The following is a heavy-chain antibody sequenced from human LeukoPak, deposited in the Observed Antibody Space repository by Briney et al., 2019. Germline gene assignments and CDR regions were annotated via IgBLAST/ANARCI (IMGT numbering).Heavy chain of an antibody. J-gene: IGHJ5*02. CDR1: GGTFSSYA. D-gene: IGHD2-8*01. V-gene: IGHV1-69*05. CDR3: ARDGGGLYCTNGVCYNSWFDP. Sequence: ASVKVSCKASGGTFSSYAISWVRQAPGQGLEWMGRIIPIFGTANYAQKFQGRVTITTDESTSTAYMELSSLRSEDTAVYYCARDGGGLYCTNGVCYNSWFDPWGQGTQVTVSS. CDR2: IIPIFGTA.